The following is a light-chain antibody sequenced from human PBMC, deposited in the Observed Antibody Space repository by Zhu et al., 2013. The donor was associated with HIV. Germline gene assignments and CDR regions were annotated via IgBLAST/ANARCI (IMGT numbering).Light chain of an antibody. CDR3: QVWDSYNDHVI. V-gene: IGLV3-1*01. Sequence: SYELTQPPSVSVSPGQTASLTCSGDRLGDRYASWYQQKPGQSPLLVIFEDNKRPSGIPERFSGSNSGNTATLTITRAEAGDEADYYCQVWDSYNDHVIFGGGTKLTVL. CDR2: EDN. CDR1: RLGDRY. J-gene: IGLJ2*01.